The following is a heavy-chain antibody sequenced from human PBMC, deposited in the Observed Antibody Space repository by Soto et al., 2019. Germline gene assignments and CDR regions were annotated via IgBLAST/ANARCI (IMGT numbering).Heavy chain of an antibody. Sequence: QLQLVESGGGVVQPGRSLRLSCAASGFSTYSMHWVRQAPGKGLEWVALISYDGSHTYYADSVKGRFTISRDNSKNTLYLQMNSLEIEDTAGYYCARDKSSSFDYWGQGTLVTVSS. CDR2: ISYDGSHT. CDR3: ARDKSSSFDY. CDR1: GFSTYS. D-gene: IGHD2-15*01. J-gene: IGHJ4*02. V-gene: IGHV3-30*04.